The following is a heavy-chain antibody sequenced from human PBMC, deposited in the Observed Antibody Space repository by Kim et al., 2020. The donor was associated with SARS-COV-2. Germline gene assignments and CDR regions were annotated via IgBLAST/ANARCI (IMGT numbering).Heavy chain of an antibody. CDR3: AREYRGSYWFDP. Sequence: YATKFQGRVTITRDTSTSTIYMELSSLRTEDTAMYYCAREYRGSYWFDPWGQGTLVTVSS. J-gene: IGHJ5*02. V-gene: IGHV1-46*01. D-gene: IGHD1-26*01.